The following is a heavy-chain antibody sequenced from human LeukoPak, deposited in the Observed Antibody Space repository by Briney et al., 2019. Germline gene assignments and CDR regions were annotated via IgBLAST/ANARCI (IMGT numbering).Heavy chain of an antibody. CDR3: ARMSCSGGSCYDEY. V-gene: IGHV4-59*01. D-gene: IGHD2-15*01. J-gene: IGHJ4*02. Sequence: SETLSLTCTVSGDSISNYFWGWIRQPPGKGLEWIGDIYYSGTSSYNSSLRSRVTISADTSKNQFSLNLKSVTTADTAVHYCARMSCSGGSCYDEYWGQGTLVTVSS. CDR1: GDSISNYF. CDR2: IYYSGTS.